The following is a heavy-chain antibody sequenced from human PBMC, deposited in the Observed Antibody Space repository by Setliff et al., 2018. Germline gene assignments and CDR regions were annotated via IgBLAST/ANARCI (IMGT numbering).Heavy chain of an antibody. CDR2: INNYNVNT. CDR1: GYTFTNFG. V-gene: IGHV1-18*01. J-gene: IGHJ4*02. D-gene: IGHD3-22*01. Sequence: ASVKVSCKASGYTFTNFGITWVRQAPGQGLEWMVWINNYNVNTNYAQKLQGRVTMAIDTSTSTAYMELRSLRSDDTAVYYCARINFYESSGFYYASDYWGQGTLVTVSS. CDR3: ARINFYESSGFYYASDY.